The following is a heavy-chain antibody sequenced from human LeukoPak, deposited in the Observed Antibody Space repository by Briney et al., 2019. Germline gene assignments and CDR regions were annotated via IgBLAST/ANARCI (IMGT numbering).Heavy chain of an antibody. CDR1: GITFSNAW. Sequence: PGGSLRLSCAASGITFSNAWMSWVRQAPGKGLEWVGRIKSKTDGGTTDYAAPVKGRFTISRDDSKNTLYLQMNSLKTEDTAVYYCTTALMTTVTDYYYGMDVWGQGTTVTVSS. CDR2: IKSKTDGGTT. CDR3: TTALMTTVTDYYYGMDV. V-gene: IGHV3-15*01. J-gene: IGHJ6*02. D-gene: IGHD4-17*01.